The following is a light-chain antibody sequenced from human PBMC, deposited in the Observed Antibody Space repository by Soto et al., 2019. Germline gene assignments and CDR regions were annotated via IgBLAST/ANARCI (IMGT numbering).Light chain of an antibody. V-gene: IGKV1-39*01. J-gene: IGKJ1*01. Sequence: DIQMTQSPSPLSASVGHRVRITCPASQTISTYLNWYQQKPGKAPKLLIYGASSLQSGVPSRFSGSGSGTDFTLTISSLQPEDFGTYYCKQSFSTPRTFGQGTKVDIK. CDR2: GAS. CDR3: KQSFSTPRT. CDR1: QTISTY.